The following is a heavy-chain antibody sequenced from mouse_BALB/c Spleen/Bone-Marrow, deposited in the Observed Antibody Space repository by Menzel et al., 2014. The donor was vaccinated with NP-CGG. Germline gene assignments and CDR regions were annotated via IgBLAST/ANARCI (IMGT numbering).Heavy chain of an antibody. CDR2: IDPANGDT. D-gene: IGHD1-2*01. CDR1: GFNIKDIY. Sequence: EVQLQQSGAELVKPWASVKLSCTASGFNIKDIYMHWVKQRPEQGLEWIGRIDPANGDTKYDPKFQGKATITADTSSNTAYLQLSSLTSEDTAVYYCARDYGPFDYWGQGTTLTVSS. V-gene: IGHV14-3*02. CDR3: ARDYGPFDY. J-gene: IGHJ2*01.